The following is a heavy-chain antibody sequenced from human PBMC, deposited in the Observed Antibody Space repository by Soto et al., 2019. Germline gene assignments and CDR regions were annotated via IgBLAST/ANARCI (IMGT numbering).Heavy chain of an antibody. CDR3: TRGGDPYKTGH. V-gene: IGHV4-61*01. Sequence: SETLSLTCTVPGGSVYIGTYYWSWIRQPPGKGLEWIGFIHYSGSTNYNPSLKGRVTMSVDTSKNQFSLKLTSVNTADTAIYYCTRGGDPYKTGHWGQGTLVTVSS. J-gene: IGHJ4*02. D-gene: IGHD2-21*01. CDR1: GGSVYIGTYY. CDR2: IHYSGST.